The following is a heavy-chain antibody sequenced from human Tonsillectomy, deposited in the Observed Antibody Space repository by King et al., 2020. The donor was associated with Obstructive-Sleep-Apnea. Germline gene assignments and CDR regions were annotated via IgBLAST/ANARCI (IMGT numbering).Heavy chain of an antibody. Sequence: QLVQSGGGVVQPGRSLRLSCAASGFPFSTYVMHWVRQAPGKGLEWVALISYDRNSKYFADSVKGRFTISRDNSQNRIFLQMNSLRAEDTALYYCARDKSLFDGMDVWGQGTTVTVSS. V-gene: IGHV3-30*04. D-gene: IGHD3-10*02. CDR2: ISYDRNSK. CDR1: GFPFSTYV. J-gene: IGHJ6*02. CDR3: ARDKSLFDGMDV.